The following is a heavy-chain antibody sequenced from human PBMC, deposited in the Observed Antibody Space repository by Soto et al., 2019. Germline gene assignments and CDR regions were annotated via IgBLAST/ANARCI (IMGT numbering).Heavy chain of an antibody. D-gene: IGHD6-19*01. CDR2: IYPGDSDT. V-gene: IGHV5-51*01. J-gene: IGHJ4*02. Sequence: PGESLKISCKGSGYSFTSYWIGLVRQIPGKGLEWMGIIYPGDSDTRYSPSFQGQVTISADKSISTAYLQWSSLKASDTAMYYCPRQQWLDYTDYFDYWGQGTLVTVSS. CDR3: PRQQWLDYTDYFDY. CDR1: GYSFTSYW.